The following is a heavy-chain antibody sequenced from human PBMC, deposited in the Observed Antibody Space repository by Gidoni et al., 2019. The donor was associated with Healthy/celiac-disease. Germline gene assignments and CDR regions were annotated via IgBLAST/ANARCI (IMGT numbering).Heavy chain of an antibody. V-gene: IGHV3-9*01. J-gene: IGHJ6*02. Sequence: EVQLVESGGGLVQPGRSLRLSCAASGFPFDDYAMHWFRQAPGKGLEWVSGISWNSGSIGYADSVKGRFTISRDNAKNSLYLQMNSLRAEDTALYYCAKDKGVVPAAISFLDWSKTGGGMDVWGQGTTVTVSS. CDR1: GFPFDDYA. CDR3: AKDKGVVPAAISFLDWSKTGGGMDV. CDR2: ISWNSGSI. D-gene: IGHD2-2*02.